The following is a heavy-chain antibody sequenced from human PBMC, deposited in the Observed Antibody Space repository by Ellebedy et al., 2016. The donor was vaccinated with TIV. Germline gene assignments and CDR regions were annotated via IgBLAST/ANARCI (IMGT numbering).Heavy chain of an antibody. V-gene: IGHV1-46*01. CDR2: LDARVGST. CDR3: ASVPSAGADF. J-gene: IGHJ4*02. CDR1: GGTFSNYA. Sequence: ASVKVSCKASGGTFSNYAFSWVRQAPGQGLEWMGVLDARVGSTTYKESLQGRLTMTRDTSTRTVYMELRSLRFEDTAMYYCASVPSAGADFWGQGTLVTVSS. D-gene: IGHD4-17*01.